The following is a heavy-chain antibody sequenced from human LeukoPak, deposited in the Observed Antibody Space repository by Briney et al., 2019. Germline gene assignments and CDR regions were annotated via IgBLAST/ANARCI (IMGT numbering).Heavy chain of an antibody. D-gene: IGHD6-19*01. J-gene: IGHJ4*02. V-gene: IGHV3-23*01. CDR1: GFTFSSYA. CDR3: AKDYQGRWLVYFDY. CDR2: ISGSGGST. Sequence: PGGSLRLSCAASGFTFSSYAMSWVRQAPGKGLEWVSAISGSGGSTYYADSVKGQFTISRDNSKNTLCLQMNSLRAEDTAVYYCAKDYQGRWLVYFDYWGQGTLVTVSS.